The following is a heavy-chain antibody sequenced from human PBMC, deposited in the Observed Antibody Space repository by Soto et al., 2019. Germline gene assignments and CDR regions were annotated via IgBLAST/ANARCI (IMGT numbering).Heavy chain of an antibody. J-gene: IGHJ4*01. D-gene: IGHD3-22*01. CDR2: IYHSGGT. V-gene: IGHV4-30-2*01. CDR3: ARDPRSGYYLEY. Sequence: SETLSLTCDVSGDSISSGGYSWNWIRQPPGKGLEWIGYIYHSGGTDYNPSLKSRVTITVDSSNNKFSLKLNSVTAADTAVYYCARDPRSGYYLEYWGQGTLVTVSS. CDR1: GDSISSGGYS.